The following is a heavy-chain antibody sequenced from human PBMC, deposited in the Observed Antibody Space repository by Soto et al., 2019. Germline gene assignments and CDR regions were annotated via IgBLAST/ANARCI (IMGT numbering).Heavy chain of an antibody. CDR3: ARETYYYGSGSYLLGYGMDV. CDR1: GGSISSYY. V-gene: IGHV4-59*01. Sequence: SATLSLTCTVSGGSISSYYWSWIRQPPGKGLEWIGYIYYSGSTNYNPSLKSRVTISVDTSKNQFSLKLSSVTAADTAVYYCARETYYYGSGSYLLGYGMDVWGQGTTVTVSS. J-gene: IGHJ6*02. D-gene: IGHD3-10*01. CDR2: IYYSGST.